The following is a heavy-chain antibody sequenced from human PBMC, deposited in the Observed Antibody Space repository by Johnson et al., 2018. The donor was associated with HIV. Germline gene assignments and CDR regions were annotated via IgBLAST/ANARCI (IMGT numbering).Heavy chain of an antibody. CDR2: ISYDGSNK. V-gene: IGHV3-30*04. Sequence: QEKLVESGGGVVQTGRSLRLSCAASGFTSSSYAMHWVRQAPGKGLEWVAVISYDGSNKYYADSVKGRFTISRDNSKNTLYLQMNSLRAEDTALYYCAKGEWGAGTDAFDIWGQGTMVTVSS. J-gene: IGHJ3*02. CDR3: AKGEWGAGTDAFDI. CDR1: GFTSSSYA. D-gene: IGHD3-16*01.